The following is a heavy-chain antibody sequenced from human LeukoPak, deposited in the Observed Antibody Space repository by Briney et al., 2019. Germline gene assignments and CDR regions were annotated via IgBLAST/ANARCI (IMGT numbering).Heavy chain of an antibody. CDR1: GFTFGAYW. Sequence: GGSLRLSCAASGFTFGAYWMTWLRQAPGKGLEWLANIKQDGSVKYYLGSVKGRFTISRDNAKNSLYLQVNSLRAEDTAVYYCARHNSDYLATGAPMDVWGQGTMVTVSS. CDR3: ARHNSDYLATGAPMDV. CDR2: IKQDGSVK. J-gene: IGHJ6*02. D-gene: IGHD4/OR15-4a*01. V-gene: IGHV3-7*04.